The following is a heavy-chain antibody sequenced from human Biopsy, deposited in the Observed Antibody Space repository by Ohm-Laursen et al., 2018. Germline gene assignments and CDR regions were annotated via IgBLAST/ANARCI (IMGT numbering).Heavy chain of an antibody. D-gene: IGHD6-19*01. CDR1: GVSIGSFF. CDR3: ARGRRTSGWPYFDN. V-gene: IGHV4-59*07. J-gene: IGHJ4*02. CDR2: IYSGGNT. Sequence: SDTLSLTCAVSGVSIGSFFWSWIRQSPGQGLEYIGFIYSGGNTNYNPSLKNRVTMSVDTSKNQFYLKLYSVTAADTAVYYCARGRRTSGWPYFDNWGQGALVIVSP.